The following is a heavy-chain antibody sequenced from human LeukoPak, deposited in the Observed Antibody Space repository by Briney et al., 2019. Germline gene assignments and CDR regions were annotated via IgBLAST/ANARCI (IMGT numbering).Heavy chain of an antibody. CDR2: ISYDGSNK. CDR3: ASRHYDFGYY. D-gene: IGHD4-17*01. J-gene: IGHJ4*02. V-gene: IGHV3-30*04. Sequence: GGSLRLSCAASGFDFSTYPVHWVRQAPGKGLEWVAVISYDGSNKYYADSVKGRFTISRDNSKNTLYLQMNSLRAEDTAIYYCASRHYDFGYYWGQGTLVTVSS. CDR1: GFDFSTYP.